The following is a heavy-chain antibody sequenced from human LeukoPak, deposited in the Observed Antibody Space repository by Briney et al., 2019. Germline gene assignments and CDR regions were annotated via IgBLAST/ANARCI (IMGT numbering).Heavy chain of an antibody. J-gene: IGHJ4*02. CDR1: GYTFTNYG. D-gene: IGHD4/OR15-4a*01. Sequence: ALVKVSCKASGYTFTNYGISWVRQAPGQGLEWMGWISAYNGITNYAQRLQGRVTVTTETSTSTAYMELRSLRPDDTAIYYCARKPTAYPNDYWGQGTLVTVSS. CDR3: ARKPTAYPNDY. V-gene: IGHV1-18*04. CDR2: ISAYNGIT.